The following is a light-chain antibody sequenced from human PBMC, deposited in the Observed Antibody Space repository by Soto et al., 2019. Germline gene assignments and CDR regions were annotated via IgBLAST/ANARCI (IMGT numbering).Light chain of an antibody. CDR3: SSYTSSSTRV. J-gene: IGLJ2*01. CDR1: SSDVGGYNY. V-gene: IGLV2-14*01. CDR2: DVS. Sequence: QSVLTQPASVSGSPGQSITISCTGTSSDVGGYNYVSWYQQHPGKAPQLMIYDVSNRPSGVSNRFSGSKSGNTASLTISGLEAEDEADYYCSSYTSSSTRVFVGGTQLTVL.